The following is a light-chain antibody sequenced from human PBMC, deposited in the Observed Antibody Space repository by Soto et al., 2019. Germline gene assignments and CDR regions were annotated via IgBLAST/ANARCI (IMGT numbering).Light chain of an antibody. Sequence: QSALTQPPSASGSPGQSVTISCTGTKSDIGVYDFVSWYQHHPGKAPRLIIYEVVQRPSGVPDRFSGSKSGNTASLTVSGLQAEDEADYYCQSYDRSLSGSIFGGGTKLTVL. V-gene: IGLV2-8*01. CDR1: KSDIGVYDF. CDR2: EVV. J-gene: IGLJ2*01. CDR3: QSYDRSLSGSI.